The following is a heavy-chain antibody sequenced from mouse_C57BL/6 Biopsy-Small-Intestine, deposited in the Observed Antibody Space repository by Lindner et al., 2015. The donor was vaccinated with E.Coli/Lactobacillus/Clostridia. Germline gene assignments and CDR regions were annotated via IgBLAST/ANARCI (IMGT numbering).Heavy chain of an antibody. J-gene: IGHJ3*01. CDR3: ARVGNSNYEGAWFAY. CDR1: GYTFTSYG. Sequence: VQLQESGAELARPGASVKLSCKASGYTFTSYGISWVKQRTGQGLEWIGEIYPRSGNTYYNEEFKGKATLTADKSSSTAYMELRSLTSEDSAVYFCARVGNSNYEGAWFAYWGQGTLVTVSA. CDR2: IYPRSGNT. D-gene: IGHD2-5*01. V-gene: IGHV1-81*01.